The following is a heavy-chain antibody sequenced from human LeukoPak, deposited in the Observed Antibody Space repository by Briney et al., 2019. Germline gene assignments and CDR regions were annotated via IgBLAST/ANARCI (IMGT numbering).Heavy chain of an antibody. J-gene: IGHJ4*02. D-gene: IGHD2-21*01. CDR2: IRYDGSNK. V-gene: IGHV3-30*02. CDR3: AKDFSVVIASGDYFDY. Sequence: GGSLRLSCAASGFTFSSYSMNWVRQAPGKGLEWVAFIRYDGSNKYYADSVKGRFTISRDNSKNTLYLQMNSLRAEDTAVYYCAKDFSVVIASGDYFDYWGQGTLVTVSS. CDR1: GFTFSSYS.